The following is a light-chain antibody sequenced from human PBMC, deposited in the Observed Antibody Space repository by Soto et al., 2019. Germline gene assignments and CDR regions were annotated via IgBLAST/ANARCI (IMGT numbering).Light chain of an antibody. CDR2: EGS. CDR3: SSYTSTSTLWL. V-gene: IGLV2-14*01. J-gene: IGLJ3*02. CDR1: SSDVGGCKY. Sequence: QSVLTQPASVSGSPGQSITISCIGTSSDVGGCKYVSWYQKHPGKAPKVIIFEGSSRPSGVSNRFSGSKSGNTASLTISGLQAEDEADYYCSSYTSTSTLWLFGGGTQLTVL.